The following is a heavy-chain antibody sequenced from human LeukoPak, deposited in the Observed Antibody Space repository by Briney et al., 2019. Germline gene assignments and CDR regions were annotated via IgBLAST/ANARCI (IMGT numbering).Heavy chain of an antibody. CDR1: GGSINSYY. J-gene: IGHJ4*02. V-gene: IGHV4-59*01. CDR3: ARVSIVGATYDY. D-gene: IGHD1-26*01. Sequence: SETLSLTCTVSGGSINSYYWSWIRQPPGKGLEWIGYIYYSGSTNYNPSLKSRVTISLDTPKNQFSLKLNSVTAADTAVYYCARVSIVGATYDYWGQGTLVTVSS. CDR2: IYYSGST.